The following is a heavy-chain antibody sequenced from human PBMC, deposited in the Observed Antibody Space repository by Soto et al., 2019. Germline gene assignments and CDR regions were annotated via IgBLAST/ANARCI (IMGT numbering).Heavy chain of an antibody. CDR2: IYYTGTT. J-gene: IGHJ4*01. V-gene: IGHV4-59*08. D-gene: IGHD3-22*01. CDR1: GGSFSGYY. Sequence: PSETLSLTCAVYGGSFSGYYCGWFRQPPGLGLEWVGYIYYTGTTTYNPSLRSRVAISLDASKSQFSLNLRSVTAADTAVYYCARLGGYYQAFNIWGPGALVTVSS. CDR3: ARLGGYYQAFNI.